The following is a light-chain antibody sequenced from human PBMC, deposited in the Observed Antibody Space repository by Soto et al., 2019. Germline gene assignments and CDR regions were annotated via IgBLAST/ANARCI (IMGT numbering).Light chain of an antibody. CDR2: LEGSGSD. J-gene: IGLJ2*01. CDR3: ETWDINAHVV. V-gene: IGLV4-60*02. Sequence: QPVLTQSSSASASLGSSVKLTCTLSSGHSSYIIAWHQQQPGKAPRYLMKLEGSGSDNKGSGVPDRFSGSSSGADRYLTISNLQVEDEADYYRETWDINAHVVFGGGTKLTVL. CDR1: SGHSSYI.